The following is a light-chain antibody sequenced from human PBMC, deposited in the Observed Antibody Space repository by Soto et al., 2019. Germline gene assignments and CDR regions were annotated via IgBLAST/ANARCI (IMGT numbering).Light chain of an antibody. Sequence: EIVMTQSPATLSVSTGERAALSCRDSQSVNSKLAWYQQKPGQAPRLLIYDASTRATGLPARFSASGSETEFTLSISSLQSEDFAVYYCQQYDNWPITCGQGTRLEIK. CDR3: QQYDNWPIT. CDR1: QSVNSK. V-gene: IGKV3-15*01. J-gene: IGKJ5*01. CDR2: DAS.